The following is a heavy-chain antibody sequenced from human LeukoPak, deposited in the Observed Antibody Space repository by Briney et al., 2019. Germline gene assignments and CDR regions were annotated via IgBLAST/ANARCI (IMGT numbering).Heavy chain of an antibody. Sequence: GGSLRLSCAGSGFTFNTYAMSWVRQAPGKGLEWVSAISGSGGSTYYADSVKGRFTISRDNSKNTLYLQMNSLRAEDTGVYYCARDSSGPAYWGQGTLVTVSS. CDR2: ISGSGGST. CDR1: GFTFNTYA. CDR3: ARDSSGPAY. V-gene: IGHV3-23*01. J-gene: IGHJ4*02. D-gene: IGHD6-19*01.